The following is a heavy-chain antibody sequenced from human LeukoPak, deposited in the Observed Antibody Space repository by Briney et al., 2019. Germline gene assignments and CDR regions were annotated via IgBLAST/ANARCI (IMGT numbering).Heavy chain of an antibody. D-gene: IGHD6-19*01. CDR2: INAGSGNT. V-gene: IGHV1/OR15-3*02. CDR3: ARDPRGSGWFEYFQH. J-gene: IGHJ1*01. CDR1: GYNFAAYW. Sequence: GESLKISCKGSGYNFAAYWIGWVRQAPGQRPEWMGWINAGSGNTKYSPKFQGRITIRRDTSASTVYMDLRSLTSEDTAVYYCARDPRGSGWFEYFQHWGQGTLVIVSS.